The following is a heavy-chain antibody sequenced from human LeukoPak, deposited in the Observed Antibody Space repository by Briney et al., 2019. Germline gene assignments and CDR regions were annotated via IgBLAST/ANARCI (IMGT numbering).Heavy chain of an antibody. CDR1: GGSISSSSYY. D-gene: IGHD3-22*01. CDR2: IYYSGST. V-gene: IGHV4-39*01. J-gene: IGHJ5*02. CDR3: ARQKPYYYDSSGYDPNWFDP. Sequence: SETLSLTCTVSGGSISSSSYYWGWIRQPPGKGLEWIGSIYYSGSTYYNSSLKSRVTISVDTSKNQFSLKLSSVTAADTAVYYCARQKPYYYDSSGYDPNWFDPWGQGTLVTVSS.